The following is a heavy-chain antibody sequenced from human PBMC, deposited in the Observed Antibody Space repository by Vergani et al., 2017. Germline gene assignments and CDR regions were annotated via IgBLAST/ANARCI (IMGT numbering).Heavy chain of an antibody. CDR1: GFTFSSYG. V-gene: IGHV3-30*18. Sequence: QVQLVESGGGVVQPGRSLRLSCAASGFTFSSYGMHWVRQAPGKGLEWVAVISYDGSNKYYADSVKRRFTISRDNSKNTLYLQMNSLRAEDTAVYYCAKGSITIFGVVRGWGQGTLVTVSS. J-gene: IGHJ4*02. CDR2: ISYDGSNK. CDR3: AKGSITIFGVVRG. D-gene: IGHD3-3*01.